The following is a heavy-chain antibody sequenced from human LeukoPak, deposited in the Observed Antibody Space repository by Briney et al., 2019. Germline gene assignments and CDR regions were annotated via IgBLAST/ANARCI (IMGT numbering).Heavy chain of an antibody. D-gene: IGHD3-10*01. J-gene: IGHJ4*02. Sequence: ASVKVSCKASGYTFTGYYMHWVRQAPGQGLEWMGWISAYNGNTNYAQKLQGRVTMTTDTSTSTAYMELRSLRSDDTAVYYCARGMVRGVIDYWGQGTLVTVSS. CDR1: GYTFTGYY. CDR2: ISAYNGNT. CDR3: ARGMVRGVIDY. V-gene: IGHV1-18*04.